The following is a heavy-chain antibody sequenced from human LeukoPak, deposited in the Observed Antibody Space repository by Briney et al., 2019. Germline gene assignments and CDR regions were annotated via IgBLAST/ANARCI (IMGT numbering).Heavy chain of an antibody. CDR3: ASARDSSGYYSHDGFDI. V-gene: IGHV3-48*02. CDR2: ISSSSSAT. Sequence: PGGSLRLSCAASGFTFSSYSMNCVRQAPGKGLEWVSYISSSSSATYYTDSVKGRFTISRDNAKNSLYLQMSSLRDEDTAVYYCASARDSSGYYSHDGFDIWGQGTMVTVSS. J-gene: IGHJ3*02. CDR1: GFTFSSYS. D-gene: IGHD3-22*01.